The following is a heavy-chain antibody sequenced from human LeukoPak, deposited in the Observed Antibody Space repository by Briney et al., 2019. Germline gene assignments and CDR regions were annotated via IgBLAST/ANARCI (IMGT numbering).Heavy chain of an antibody. Sequence: ASVKVSCKASGYTFTSYYMHWARQAPGQGLEWMGIINPSGGSTSYAQKFQGRVTMTRDMSTSTVYMELSSLRSEGTAVYYCARRGNWNDGGFDYWGQGTLVTVSS. CDR2: INPSGGST. CDR3: ARRGNWNDGGFDY. J-gene: IGHJ4*02. V-gene: IGHV1-46*01. D-gene: IGHD1-1*01. CDR1: GYTFTSYY.